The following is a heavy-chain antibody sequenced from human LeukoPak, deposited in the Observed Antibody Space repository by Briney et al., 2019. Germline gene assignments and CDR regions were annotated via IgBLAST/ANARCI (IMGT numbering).Heavy chain of an antibody. CDR2: INHSGST. J-gene: IGHJ5*02. V-gene: IGHV4-34*01. Sequence: PSETLSLTCSVYGGSFRGYYWRWLGQPPGKGREGVGEINHSGSTNYNPSLKSRVTISVDTSKTQFSLKLSSVTAADTAVYYCARGSGDYVSNWFDPWGQGTLVTVSS. D-gene: IGHD4-17*01. CDR3: ARGSGDYVSNWFDP. CDR1: GGSFRGYY.